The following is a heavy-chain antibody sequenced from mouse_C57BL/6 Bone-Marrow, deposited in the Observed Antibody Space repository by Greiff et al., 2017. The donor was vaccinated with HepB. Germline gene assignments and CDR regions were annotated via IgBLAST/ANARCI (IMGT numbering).Heavy chain of an antibody. Sequence: VQLQQSGAELARPGASVKLSCKASGYTFTSYGISWVKQRTGQGLEWIGEIYPRSGNTYYNEKFKGKATLTADKSSSTAYMELRSLTSEDSAVYFCARSGYYGSSYLYWYFDVWGTGTTVTVSS. CDR2: IYPRSGNT. CDR3: ARSGYYGSSYLYWYFDV. J-gene: IGHJ1*03. D-gene: IGHD1-1*01. V-gene: IGHV1-81*01. CDR1: GYTFTSYG.